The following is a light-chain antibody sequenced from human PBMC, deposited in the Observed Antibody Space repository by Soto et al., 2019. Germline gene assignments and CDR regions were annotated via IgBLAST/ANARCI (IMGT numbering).Light chain of an antibody. CDR3: ASYRSANTLVV. CDR1: SRDIGNYNY. J-gene: IGLJ1*01. CDR2: EVT. Sequence: CALTQPASVSGSPGQSSTISFTGTSRDIGNYNYVSWYQHHPGKAPKLMIYEVTSRPSGVSDRFSGSKSGMTASLTISGLQPEDEADYFCASYRSANTLVVFGTGTKVTVL. V-gene: IGLV2-14*01.